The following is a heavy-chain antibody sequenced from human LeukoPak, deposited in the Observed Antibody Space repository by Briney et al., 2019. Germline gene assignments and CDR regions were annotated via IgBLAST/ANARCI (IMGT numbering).Heavy chain of an antibody. Sequence: GGSLRLSCAASGFTFSNAWMSWVRQTPGKGLEWVGRIKSKTDGGTTDYAAPVKGRFTISRDDSKNTLYLQMNSLKTEDTAVYYCATADSRGWWRGYWGQGTLVTVSS. J-gene: IGHJ4*02. CDR2: IKSKTDGGTT. V-gene: IGHV3-15*01. CDR1: GFTFSNAW. CDR3: ATADSRGWWRGY. D-gene: IGHD6-19*01.